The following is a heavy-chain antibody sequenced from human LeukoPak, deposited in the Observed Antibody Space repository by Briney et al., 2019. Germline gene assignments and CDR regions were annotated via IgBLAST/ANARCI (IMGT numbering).Heavy chain of an antibody. Sequence: SVKVSCKASGGTFSSYAISWVRQAPGQGLEWMGRIIPIFGTANYAQKFQGRVTITTDESTSTAYMELSSLRSEDTAVYYCATEPIFGVVTVYYYYYMDVWGEGTTVTVSS. V-gene: IGHV1-69*05. CDR2: IIPIFGTA. J-gene: IGHJ6*03. CDR1: GGTFSSYA. D-gene: IGHD3-3*01. CDR3: ATEPIFGVVTVYYYYYMDV.